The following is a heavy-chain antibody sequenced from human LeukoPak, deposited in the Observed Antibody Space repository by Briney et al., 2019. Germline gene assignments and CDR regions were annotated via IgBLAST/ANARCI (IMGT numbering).Heavy chain of an antibody. CDR1: GGSISSSSYY. D-gene: IGHD1-26*01. J-gene: IGHJ4*02. V-gene: IGHV4-39*07. Sequence: SETLSLTCTVSGGSISSSSYYWGWIRQPPGKGLEWIGSIYYSGSTYYNPSLKSRVTISVDTSKNQFSLKLSSVTAADTAVYYCARESAEPSPFDYWGQGTLVTVSS. CDR2: IYYSGST. CDR3: ARESAEPSPFDY.